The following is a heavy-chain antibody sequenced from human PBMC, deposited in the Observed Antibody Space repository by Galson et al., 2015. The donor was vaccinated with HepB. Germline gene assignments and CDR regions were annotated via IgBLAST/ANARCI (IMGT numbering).Heavy chain of an antibody. CDR1: GLTLSSTW. CDR3: VTASFGRHY. J-gene: IGHJ4*02. Sequence: SLRLSCATSGLTLSSTWIHWVRQAPGEGLEWVGRILAKTDGETAEYAAPLEGRFTITRDDSEDTLSLQMNSLKIEDTAVYYRVTASFGRHYWGQGTRVTVSS. V-gene: IGHV3-15*01. D-gene: IGHD1-26*01. CDR2: ILAKTDGETA.